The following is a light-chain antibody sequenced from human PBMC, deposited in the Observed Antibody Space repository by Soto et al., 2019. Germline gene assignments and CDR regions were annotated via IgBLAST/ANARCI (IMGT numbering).Light chain of an antibody. CDR3: CSYAGSYSWV. V-gene: IGLV2-11*01. CDR2: DVT. Sequence: QSALTQPRSVSGSPGQSVTISCTGTSSNVGGYSYVSWYQQHPGIAPQLIIYDVTKRPSGVPDRFSGSKSGNTASLTISGLQAEDEPDYYCCSYAGSYSWVFGGGTQLTVL. CDR1: SSNVGGYSY. J-gene: IGLJ3*02.